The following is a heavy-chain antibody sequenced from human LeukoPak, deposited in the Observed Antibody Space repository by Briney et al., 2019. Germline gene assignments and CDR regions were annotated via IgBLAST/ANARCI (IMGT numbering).Heavy chain of an antibody. Sequence: GESLKISCKGSGYSFTSYWIGWVRQMPGKGLEWTGIIYPGDSDTRYSPSFQGQVTISADKSISTAYLQWSSLKASDTAMYYCARHGYSGYDYRRYFDYWGQGTLVTVSS. CDR2: IYPGDSDT. CDR3: ARHGYSGYDYRRYFDY. J-gene: IGHJ4*02. CDR1: GYSFTSYW. D-gene: IGHD5-12*01. V-gene: IGHV5-51*01.